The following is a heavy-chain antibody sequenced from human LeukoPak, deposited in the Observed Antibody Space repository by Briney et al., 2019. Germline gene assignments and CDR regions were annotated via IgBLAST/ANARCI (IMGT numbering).Heavy chain of an antibody. CDR1: GYTFTSYD. D-gene: IGHD3-22*01. CDR3: ARVSYYYDSSGYYGY. J-gene: IGHJ4*02. CDR2: INPNSGGT. V-gene: IGHV1-2*02. Sequence: ASVKVSCKASGYTFTSYDINWVRQATGQGLEWMGWINPNSGGTNYAQKFQGRVTMTRDTSISTAYMELSRLRSDDTAVYYCARVSYYYDSSGYYGYWGQGTLVTVSS.